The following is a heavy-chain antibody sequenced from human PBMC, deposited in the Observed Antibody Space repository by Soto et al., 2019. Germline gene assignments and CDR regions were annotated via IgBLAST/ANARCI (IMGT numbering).Heavy chain of an antibody. Sequence: SETLSLTCTVSGGFISSGGYYWSWIRQHPGKGLEWIGYIYYSGSTYYNPSLKSRVTISVDTSKNQFSLKLSSVTAADTAVYYCARDGRRMYYYYGMDVWGQGTTVTVS. CDR2: IYYSGST. D-gene: IGHD6-6*01. CDR1: GGFISSGGYY. V-gene: IGHV4-31*03. J-gene: IGHJ6*02. CDR3: ARDGRRMYYYYGMDV.